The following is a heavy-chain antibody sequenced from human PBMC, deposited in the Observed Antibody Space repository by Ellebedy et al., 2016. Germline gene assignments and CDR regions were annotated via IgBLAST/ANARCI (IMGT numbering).Heavy chain of an antibody. Sequence: GGSLRLXXAASGFTFSSYGMHWVRQAPGKGLEWVAVISYDGSNKYYADSVKGRFTISRDNSKNTLYLQMNSLRAEDTAVYYCAKEGGYSGYVLPIDYWGQGTLVIVSS. CDR3: AKEGGYSGYVLPIDY. V-gene: IGHV3-30*18. CDR2: ISYDGSNK. D-gene: IGHD5-12*01. J-gene: IGHJ4*02. CDR1: GFTFSSYG.